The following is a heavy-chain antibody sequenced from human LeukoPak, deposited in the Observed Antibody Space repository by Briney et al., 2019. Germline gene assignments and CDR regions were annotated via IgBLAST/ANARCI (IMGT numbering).Heavy chain of an antibody. D-gene: IGHD6-13*01. CDR2: ISDGGSST. Sequence: GGSLRLSCAASGFTFSTYAMTWARQAPGKGLEWVSAISDGGSSTSYADSVKGRFTISRDNSKNTLSLRMNNLRVEDTAVYYCAKGMWATAGGTDYWGQGTLVTVSS. CDR3: AKGMWATAGGTDY. V-gene: IGHV3-23*01. CDR1: GFTFSTYA. J-gene: IGHJ4*02.